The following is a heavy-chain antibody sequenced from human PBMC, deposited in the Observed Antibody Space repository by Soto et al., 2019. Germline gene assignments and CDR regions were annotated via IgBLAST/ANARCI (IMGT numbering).Heavy chain of an antibody. Sequence: QMQLVQSGAEVKKTGSSVTVSCKALGNTFTYRYLHWVRQAPGQALEWMGWITPFSGDVHYAQKFQERITITRDRSINTAYMQKSRLRSEDTAMYFCAGGGAGSGPFTWELPDHWGQGTLVTVSS. CDR2: ITPFSGDV. CDR3: AGGGAGSGPFTWELPDH. CDR1: GNTFTYRY. J-gene: IGHJ4*02. D-gene: IGHD1-26*01. V-gene: IGHV1-45*02.